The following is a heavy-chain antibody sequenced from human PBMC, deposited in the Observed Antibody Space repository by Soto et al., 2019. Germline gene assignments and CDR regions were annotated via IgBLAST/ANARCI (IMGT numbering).Heavy chain of an antibody. CDR1: GFTFSAFE. CDR2: IYNSGSTM. J-gene: IGHJ6*01. Sequence: EVQLVESGGGLVQPGGSLRLSCAASGFTFSAFEMNWVRQAPGKGLEWLSYIYNSGSTMTYADSVKGRFAISRDKAKNTMYLEINSLRAEETDIYYSASESGGAGLDRWVQATAVTVSS. V-gene: IGHV3-48*03. CDR3: ASESGGAGLDR.